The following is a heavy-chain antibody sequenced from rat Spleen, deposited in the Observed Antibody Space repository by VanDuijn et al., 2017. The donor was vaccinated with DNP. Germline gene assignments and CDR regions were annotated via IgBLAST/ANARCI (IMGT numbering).Heavy chain of an antibody. CDR2: IWGDGNT. CDR1: GFSLTNYG. Sequence: QVQLKESGPVLVQASETLSLTCTVSGFSLTNYGVIWVRQSPGKGLEWMGIIWGDGNTDYNSALKSRLSINREISKSQVFLKMNSLQTDDTAIYYGTRESWGYVMDAWGQGASVTVSS. V-gene: IGHV2S75*01. D-gene: IGHD5-1*01. J-gene: IGHJ4*01. CDR3: TRESWGYVMDA.